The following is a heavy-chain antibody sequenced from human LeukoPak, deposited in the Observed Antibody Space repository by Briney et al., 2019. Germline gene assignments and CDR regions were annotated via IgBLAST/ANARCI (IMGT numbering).Heavy chain of an antibody. J-gene: IGHJ4*02. D-gene: IGHD6-19*01. CDR2: INHSGST. CDR1: GGSFSDYN. Sequence: SETLSLTCAVYGGSFSDYNWNWIRQPPGKGLEWIGEINHSGSTNYNPSLKSRVTISIDASKNQFSLKLTSVTAADTAVYYCARGLGIAVNYWGQGTLVTVSS. V-gene: IGHV4-34*01. CDR3: ARGLGIAVNY.